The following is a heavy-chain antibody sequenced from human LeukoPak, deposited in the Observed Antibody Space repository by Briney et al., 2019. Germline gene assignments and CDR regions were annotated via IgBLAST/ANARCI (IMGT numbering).Heavy chain of an antibody. CDR2: ISSSSSYI. J-gene: IGHJ3*02. CDR1: GFTFSSYS. CDR3: ARGRRGTGAFDI. V-gene: IGHV3-21*01. D-gene: IGHD3-16*01. Sequence: GGSLRLSCAASGFTFSSYSMNWVRQAPGKGLEWVSSISSSSSYIYYADSVKGRFTISRDNAKNSLYLQMNSLRAEDTAVYYCARGRRGTGAFDIWGQGTMVTVSS.